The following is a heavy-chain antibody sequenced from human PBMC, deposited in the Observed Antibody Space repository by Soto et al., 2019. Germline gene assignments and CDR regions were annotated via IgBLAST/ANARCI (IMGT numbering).Heavy chain of an antibody. V-gene: IGHV1-2*02. D-gene: IGHD2-2*01. J-gene: IGHJ4*02. CDR1: GYTFTGYY. CDR3: ARQSCGSTSCFYDY. CDR2: INPNSGAT. Sequence: ASVKVSCKASGYTFTGYYMHWVRQAPGQGLEWMGWINPNSGATDFAQRFQGRVTLTSDTSISTAYMELNRLTSDDTAVFYCARQSCGSTSCFYDYWGPGTLVTVSS.